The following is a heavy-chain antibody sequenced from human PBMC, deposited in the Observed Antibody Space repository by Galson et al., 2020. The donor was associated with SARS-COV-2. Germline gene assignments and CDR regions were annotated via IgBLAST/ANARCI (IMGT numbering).Heavy chain of an antibody. CDR2: INPNSGGT. D-gene: IGHD3-16*01. Sequence: ASVKVSCKASGYTFTGYYMHWVRQAPGQGLEWMGWINPNSGGTNYAQKFQGRVTMTRDTPISTAYMELSRLRSEDTAVYYCARLGRIPGYYYYGMDVWGQGTTVTVSS. CDR1: GYTFTGYY. V-gene: IGHV1-2*02. CDR3: ARLGRIPGYYYYGMDV. J-gene: IGHJ6*02.